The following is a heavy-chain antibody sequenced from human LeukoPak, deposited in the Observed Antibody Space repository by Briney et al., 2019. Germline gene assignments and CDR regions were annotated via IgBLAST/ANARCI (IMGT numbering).Heavy chain of an antibody. J-gene: IGHJ6*03. D-gene: IGHD3-3*01. Sequence: PSETLSLTCTVSGGSISSGHYYWGWIRQPPGKGLEWIGTIYYSGTTYYNPSLESRVTMSEDTSKNQFSLTLRSVTATDTAVYYCARQISDYYYYYIDVWGKGTTVTVSS. CDR3: ARQISDYYYYYIDV. CDR2: IYYSGTT. CDR1: GGSISSGHYY. V-gene: IGHV4-39*01.